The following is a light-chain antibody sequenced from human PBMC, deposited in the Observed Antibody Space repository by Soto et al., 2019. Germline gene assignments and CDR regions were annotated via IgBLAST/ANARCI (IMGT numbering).Light chain of an antibody. Sequence: MLTLSPAALSVSPGEIATLSCRASQSVNTDLAWYQQKPGQAPRLLLYGTSNRATGIPARFSGGGSGTEFSLTTISLLHAEYAIRYCWQDNSCPPITFAEGTRLEIK. CDR3: WQDNSCPPIT. CDR1: QSVNTD. CDR2: GTS. J-gene: IGKJ5*01. V-gene: IGKV3D-15*01.